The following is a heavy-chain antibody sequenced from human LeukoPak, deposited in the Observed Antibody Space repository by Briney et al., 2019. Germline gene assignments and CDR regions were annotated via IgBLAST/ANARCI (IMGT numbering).Heavy chain of an antibody. V-gene: IGHV5-51*01. CDR3: ARRGGGTDFSSFDY. CDR2: VYPGDSDT. Sequence: GESLKISCKASGYSFTSYWIGGVRQMPGKGLEWMGIVYPGDSDTRHSPSFQGQVTISADKSITTAYLQWSSLKASDTALYYCARRGGGTDFSSFDYWGQGTLVTVSS. J-gene: IGHJ4*02. CDR1: GYSFTSYW. D-gene: IGHD1-26*01.